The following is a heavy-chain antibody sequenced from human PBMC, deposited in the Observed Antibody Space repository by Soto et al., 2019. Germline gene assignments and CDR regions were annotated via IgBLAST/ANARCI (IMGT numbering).Heavy chain of an antibody. Sequence: SETLSLTCTVSGGSISSYYWSWIRQPAGKGLEWIGCIYTSGSTNYNPSLKSRVTMSVDTSKNQFSLKLSSVTAADTAVYYCARGFGGYCSSTSCYRGYGMDVWGQGTTVTVSS. CDR1: GGSISSYY. V-gene: IGHV4-4*07. J-gene: IGHJ6*02. CDR3: ARGFGGYCSSTSCYRGYGMDV. D-gene: IGHD2-2*01. CDR2: IYTSGST.